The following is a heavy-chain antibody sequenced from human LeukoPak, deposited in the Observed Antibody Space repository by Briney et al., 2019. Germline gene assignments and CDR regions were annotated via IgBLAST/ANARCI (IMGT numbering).Heavy chain of an antibody. CDR1: GFAFSSYT. V-gene: IGHV3-23*01. CDR3: AKKTSYCGGDCYPYYFDH. J-gene: IGHJ4*02. D-gene: IGHD2-21*02. CDR2: ITGSGGST. Sequence: PGGSLRLSCAASGFAFSSYTMAWVRQAPGEGLEWVSAITGSGGSTYYADSVKGRFTISRDNSKNTVHLQMNSLRADDTAVYYCAKKTSYCGGDCYPYYFDHWGQGTLVTVSS.